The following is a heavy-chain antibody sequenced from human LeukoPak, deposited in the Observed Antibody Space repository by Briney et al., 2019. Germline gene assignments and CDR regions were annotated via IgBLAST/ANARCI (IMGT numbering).Heavy chain of an antibody. CDR3: ARDPRYSSGWYRGGNWFDP. D-gene: IGHD6-19*01. Sequence: GGSLRLSCAASGFTFSSYSMNWVRQAPGKGLEWVSSISSSSSYIYYADLVKGRFTISRDNAKNSLYLQMNSLRAEDTAVYYCARDPRYSSGWYRGGNWFDPWGQGTLVTVSS. CDR1: GFTFSSYS. J-gene: IGHJ5*02. V-gene: IGHV3-21*01. CDR2: ISSSSSYI.